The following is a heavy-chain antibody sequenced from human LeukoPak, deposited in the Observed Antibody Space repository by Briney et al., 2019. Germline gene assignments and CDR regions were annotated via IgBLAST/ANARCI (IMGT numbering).Heavy chain of an antibody. D-gene: IGHD1-26*01. Sequence: PGGSLRLSCAASGFTFSSNYMSWVRQAPGKGLEWVSVIYSGGSTYYADSVKGRFTISRDNSKNTLYLQMNSLRAEDTAVYYCARDWDSSYYFDYWGQGTLVTVSS. CDR1: GFTFSSNY. V-gene: IGHV3-66*02. CDR2: IYSGGST. J-gene: IGHJ4*02. CDR3: ARDWDSSYYFDY.